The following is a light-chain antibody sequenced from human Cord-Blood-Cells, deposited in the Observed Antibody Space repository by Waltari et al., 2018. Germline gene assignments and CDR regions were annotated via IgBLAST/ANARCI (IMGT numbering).Light chain of an antibody. CDR1: QSVRSSY. J-gene: IGKJ1*01. V-gene: IGKV3-20*01. CDR2: GAS. Sequence: EIVLTQSPGTLSLSPGERATLSCRASQSVRSSYLAWYQQKPGQAPRLLIYGASSRATGIPDRLMGSGPGTDFTLTISRLEPEDFAVYYCKQYGSSPWTFGQGTKVEIK. CDR3: KQYGSSPWT.